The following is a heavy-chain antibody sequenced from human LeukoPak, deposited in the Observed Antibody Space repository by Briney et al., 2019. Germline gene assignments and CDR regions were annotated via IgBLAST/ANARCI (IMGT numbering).Heavy chain of an antibody. Sequence: PSGTLSLTCDVSGDSISSDKWWSWVRQPPGKGLEYIGEFHHSVSTNYNPSLKSRLTISRDTSSIRFSLRLSSVTAADTATYYCASERGFSGYTFDYWGQGIMVTVSS. CDR2: FHHSVST. J-gene: IGHJ4*02. CDR3: ASERGFSGYTFDY. V-gene: IGHV4-4*02. D-gene: IGHD5-12*01. CDR1: GDSISSDKW.